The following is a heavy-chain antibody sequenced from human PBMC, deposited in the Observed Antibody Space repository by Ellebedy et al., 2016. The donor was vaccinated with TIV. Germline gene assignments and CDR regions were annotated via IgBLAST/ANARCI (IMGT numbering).Heavy chain of an antibody. CDR1: GFTFGDYA. D-gene: IGHD2-21*02. V-gene: IGHV3-49*03. J-gene: IGHJ1*01. CDR2: IRSKAYGGTT. CDR3: TIESTIAYCGGDCYGYFQH. Sequence: GGSLRLXXTASGFTFGDYAMSWFRQAPGKGLEWVGFIRSKAYGGTTEYAASVKGRFTISRDDSKSIAYLQMNSLKTEDTAVYYCTIESTIAYCGGDCYGYFQHWGQGTLVTVSS.